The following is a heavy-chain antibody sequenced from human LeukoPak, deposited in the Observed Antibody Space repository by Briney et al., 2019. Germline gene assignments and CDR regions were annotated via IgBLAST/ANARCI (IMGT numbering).Heavy chain of an antibody. V-gene: IGHV3-72*01. J-gene: IGHJ4*02. CDR1: GFTFSSYA. Sequence: GGSLRLSCAASGFTFSSYAMSWVRQAPGKGMEWVGRTRNKANSYTTEYAASVKGRFTISRDESTSSLYLQMNSLKTEDTAIYYCVRLRSYYFDYWGQGTLVTVSS. D-gene: IGHD3-10*02. CDR3: VRLRSYYFDY. CDR2: TRNKANSYTT.